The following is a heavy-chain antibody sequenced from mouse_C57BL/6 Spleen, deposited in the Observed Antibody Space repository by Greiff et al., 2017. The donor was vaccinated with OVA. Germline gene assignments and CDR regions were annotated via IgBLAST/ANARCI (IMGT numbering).Heavy chain of an antibody. CDR2: IWSGGST. J-gene: IGHJ4*01. CDR3: AREEPYYYGSSYGYYAMDY. CDR1: GFSLTSYG. Sequence: QVQLKESGPGLVQPSQSLSITCTVSGFSLTSYGVHWVRQSPGKGLEWLGVIWSGGSTDYNAAFISRLSISKDNSKSQVFFKMNSLQADDTAIYYCAREEPYYYGSSYGYYAMDYWGQGTSVTVSS. D-gene: IGHD1-1*01. V-gene: IGHV2-2*01.